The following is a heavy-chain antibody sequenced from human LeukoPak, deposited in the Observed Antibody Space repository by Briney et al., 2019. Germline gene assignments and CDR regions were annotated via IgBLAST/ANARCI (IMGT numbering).Heavy chain of an antibody. CDR2: ISGSGGTT. CDR1: GFTFSSYA. D-gene: IGHD1-26*01. CDR3: AKDTSGSTSYSYHYGVDV. J-gene: IGHJ6*02. Sequence: GGSLRLSCVTSGFTFSSYAMSWVRQAPGKGLEWVSVISGSGGTTYYADSVKGRFTISRDNSKSTLYLQMNSLRAEDTAVYYCAKDTSGSTSYSYHYGVDVWGQGTTVTVSS. V-gene: IGHV3-23*01.